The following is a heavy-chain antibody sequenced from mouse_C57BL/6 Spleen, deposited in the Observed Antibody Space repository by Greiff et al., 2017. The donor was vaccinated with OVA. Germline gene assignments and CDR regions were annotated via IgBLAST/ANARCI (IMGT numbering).Heavy chain of an antibody. Sequence: QVQLQQPGAELVMPGASVKLSCKASGYTVTSYWMHWVKQRPGQGLEWIGEIDPSDSYTNYNQKFKGKSTLTVDKSSSTAYMQLSSLTSEDSAVYYCARGERRYYFDYWGQGTTLTVSS. CDR3: ARGERRYYFDY. V-gene: IGHV1-69*01. J-gene: IGHJ2*01. CDR2: IDPSDSYT. CDR1: GYTVTSYW.